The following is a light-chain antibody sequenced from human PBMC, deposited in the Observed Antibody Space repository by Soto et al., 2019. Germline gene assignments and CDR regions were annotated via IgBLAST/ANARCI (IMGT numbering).Light chain of an antibody. CDR2: EVT. Sequence: QSVLAQPPSASGSPGQSVTISCTGTSSDVGGYNYVSWYQQHPGKAPKLVIYEVTKRPSGVPDRFSGSKSGNTASLTVSGLQAEDDADYYCSSFTGASTIFGTGPKVTVL. J-gene: IGLJ1*01. CDR3: SSFTGASTI. CDR1: SSDVGGYNY. V-gene: IGLV2-8*01.